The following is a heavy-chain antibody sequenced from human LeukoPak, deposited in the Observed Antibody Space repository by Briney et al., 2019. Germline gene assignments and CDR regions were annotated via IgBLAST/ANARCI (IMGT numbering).Heavy chain of an antibody. CDR2: INHSGST. Sequence: SETLSLTCAVYGGSFSGYYWSWIRQPPGKGLEWIGEINHSGSTNYNPSLKSRVTISVDTSKNQFSLKLSSVTAADTAVYYCARAAAGDPIDYWGQGTLVTVSS. J-gene: IGHJ4*02. CDR3: ARAAAGDPIDY. CDR1: GGSFSGYY. V-gene: IGHV4-34*01. D-gene: IGHD6-13*01.